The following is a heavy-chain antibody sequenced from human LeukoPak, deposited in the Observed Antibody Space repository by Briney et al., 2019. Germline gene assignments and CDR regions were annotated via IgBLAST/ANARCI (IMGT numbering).Heavy chain of an antibody. CDR3: VRGGYSKNWGSGTFDY. CDR2: IYYSGST. J-gene: IGHJ4*02. Sequence: PSQTLSLTCTVSGGSISSGGYYWSWIRQHPGKGLEWIGYIYYSGSTYYNPSLKSRVTISVDTSKTQFSLKMSSVTAADTAVYYCVRGGYSKNWGSGTFDYWGQGALVTVSS. V-gene: IGHV4-31*03. CDR1: GGSISSGGYY. D-gene: IGHD4-11*01.